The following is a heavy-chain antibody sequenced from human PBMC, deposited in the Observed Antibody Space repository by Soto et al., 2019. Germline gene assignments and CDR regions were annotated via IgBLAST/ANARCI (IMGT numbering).Heavy chain of an antibody. J-gene: IGHJ6*02. CDR1: GGSISSSSFH. CDR3: ARGRIAAAGKEYYYYGMDV. D-gene: IGHD6-13*01. CDR2: INHSGST. Sequence: SETLSLTCTVSGGSISSSSFHWGWLRQPPGKGLEWIGSINHSGSTNYNPSLKSRVTISVDTSKNQFSLKLSSVTAADTAAYYCARGRIAAAGKEYYYYGMDVWGQGTTVTVSS. V-gene: IGHV4-39*07.